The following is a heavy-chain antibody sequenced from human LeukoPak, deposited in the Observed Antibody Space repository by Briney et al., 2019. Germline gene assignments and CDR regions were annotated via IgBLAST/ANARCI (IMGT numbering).Heavy chain of an antibody. CDR1: GFTFSDYY. J-gene: IGHJ4*02. V-gene: IGHV3-11*01. D-gene: IGHD3-22*01. CDR3: ELDSSGYYTS. CDR2: ISSSGSTI. Sequence: GGSLRLSRAASGFTFSDYYMSWIRQAPGKGLEWVSYISSSGSTIYYADSVKGRFTISRDNAKNSLYLQMNSLRAVDTAVYYCELDSSGYYTSWGQGTLVTVSS.